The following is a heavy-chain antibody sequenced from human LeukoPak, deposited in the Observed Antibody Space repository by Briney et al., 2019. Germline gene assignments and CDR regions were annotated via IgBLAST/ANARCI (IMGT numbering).Heavy chain of an antibody. D-gene: IGHD6-19*01. CDR2: IIPILGIA. J-gene: IGHJ4*02. CDR3: ARAPEDPGIAVAGTVVDFDY. Sequence: SVKVSCKASGGTFSSYAISWVRQAPGQGLEWMGRIIPILGIANYAQKLQGRVTITADKSTSTAYMELSSLRSEDTAVYYCARAPEDPGIAVAGTVVDFDYWGQGTLVTVSS. CDR1: GGTFSSYA. V-gene: IGHV1-69*04.